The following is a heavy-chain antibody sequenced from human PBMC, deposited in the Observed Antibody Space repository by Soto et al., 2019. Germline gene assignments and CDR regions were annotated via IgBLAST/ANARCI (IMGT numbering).Heavy chain of an antibody. CDR3: ARGPSYSDSYFDY. D-gene: IGHD4-17*01. Sequence: QVQLVESGGGVVQPGGSLRLSCAASEFTFSNYAMHWVRQPPGKCLQWLAVISYDGNNKYYADSVEGRFTISRDNSKNKVYLQMNSLRLEETDVYYCARGPSYSDSYFDYWGQGTLVTVSS. CDR2: ISYDGNNK. CDR1: EFTFSNYA. J-gene: IGHJ4*02. V-gene: IGHV3-30*03.